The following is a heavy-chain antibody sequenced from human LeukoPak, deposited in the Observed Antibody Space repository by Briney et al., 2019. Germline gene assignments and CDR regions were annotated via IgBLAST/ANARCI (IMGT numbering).Heavy chain of an antibody. CDR1: GGSISSYY. D-gene: IGHD1-14*01. Sequence: SSETLSLTCTVSGGSISSYYWSWIRQPAGKGLEWIGRIYTSGSTNYNPSLKSRVTMSVDTSKNQFSLKLSSVTAADTAVYYCAGTENPLSAFDIWGQGTMVTVSS. J-gene: IGHJ3*02. CDR3: AGTENPLSAFDI. V-gene: IGHV4-4*07. CDR2: IYTSGST.